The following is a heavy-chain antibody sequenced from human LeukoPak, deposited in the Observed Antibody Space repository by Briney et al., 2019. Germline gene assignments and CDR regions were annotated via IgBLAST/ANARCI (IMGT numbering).Heavy chain of an antibody. CDR3: AKDQGSSGWTRPFGY. V-gene: IGHV3-43*02. J-gene: IGHJ4*02. CDR1: GFTFDDYA. CDR2: ISGDGGST. D-gene: IGHD6-19*01. Sequence: GGSLRLSCAASGFTFDDYAMHWVRQAPGKGLEWVSLISGDGGSTYYADSVKGRFTISRDNSKNSLYLQMNSLRTEDTALYYCAKDQGSSGWTRPFGYWGQGTLVTVSS.